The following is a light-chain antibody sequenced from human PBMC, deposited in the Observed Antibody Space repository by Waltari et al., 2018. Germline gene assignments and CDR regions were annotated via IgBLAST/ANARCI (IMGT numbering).Light chain of an antibody. J-gene: IGKJ4*01. CDR3: QQYGSSNT. CDR1: QSVSNNY. Sequence: EIVLTQSPGTLSLSPGERATLSCRASQSVSNNYLAWYQQIPGQAPSLLIYGASNRATGIPDRFSGSGSGTDFTLTINRLEPEDFAVYCCQQYGSSNTFGGRTKVEIK. CDR2: GAS. V-gene: IGKV3-20*01.